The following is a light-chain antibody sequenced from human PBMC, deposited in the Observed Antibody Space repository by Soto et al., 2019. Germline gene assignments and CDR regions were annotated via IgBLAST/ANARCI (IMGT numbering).Light chain of an antibody. CDR3: SSYAGSNNFDVV. Sequence: QSALTQPPSASGSPGQSVTISCTGTSSDVGGYNYVSLYQQHPGKAPKLMIYGVSKRPSGVPDRFSGSKSGNTASLTVSGLQAEDEADYYCSSYAGSNNFDVVFGGGTKVTVL. CDR1: SSDVGGYNY. J-gene: IGLJ2*01. CDR2: GVS. V-gene: IGLV2-8*01.